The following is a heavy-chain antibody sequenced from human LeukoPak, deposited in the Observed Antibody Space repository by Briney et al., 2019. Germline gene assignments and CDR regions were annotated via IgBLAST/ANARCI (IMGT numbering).Heavy chain of an antibody. D-gene: IGHD4-23*01. CDR1: RVSILSSSYR. J-gene: IGHJ4*02. V-gene: IGHV4-39*01. CDR2: FYNSGST. Sequence: PSEALSLTCIFSRVSILSSSYRSGWIRQPPGKGLEWLGSFYNSGSTSYNPSLKRRVTRSVDTPNNHFFLQLNAVSAPDTALYYFARHRYFGGNFADYWGQGFLVTVSS. CDR3: ARHRYFGGNFADY.